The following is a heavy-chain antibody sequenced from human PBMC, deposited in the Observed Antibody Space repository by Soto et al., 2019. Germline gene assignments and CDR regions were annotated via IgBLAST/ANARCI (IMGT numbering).Heavy chain of an antibody. J-gene: IGHJ4*02. CDR2: ISAYNGNT. V-gene: IGHV1-18*01. Sequence: QVPLVQSGAEVKKPGASVKVSCKASGYTFTSYGISWVRQAPGQGREWMGWISAYNGNTNYAKKLQGRVTMTTDTSTSPAYGELSSLRSDDTAVYYRAGGSPRHGGRYWGQGTLVTVSS. CDR3: AGGSPRHGGRY. CDR1: GYTFTSYG.